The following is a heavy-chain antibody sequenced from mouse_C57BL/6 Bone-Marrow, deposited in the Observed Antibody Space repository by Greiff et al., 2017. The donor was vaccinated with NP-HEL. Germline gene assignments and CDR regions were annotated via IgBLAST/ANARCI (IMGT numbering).Heavy chain of an antibody. D-gene: IGHD2-3*01. CDR3: ARGGGYDGYYLNY. V-gene: IGHV5-4*03. J-gene: IGHJ2*01. CDR1: GFTFSSYA. CDR2: ISDGGSYT. Sequence: EVMLVESGGGLVKPGGSLKLSCAASGFTFSSYAMSWVRQTPEKRLEWVATISDGGSYTYYPDNVKGRFTISRDNAKNNLYLQMSHLKSEDTAMYYCARGGGYDGYYLNYWGQGTTLTVSS.